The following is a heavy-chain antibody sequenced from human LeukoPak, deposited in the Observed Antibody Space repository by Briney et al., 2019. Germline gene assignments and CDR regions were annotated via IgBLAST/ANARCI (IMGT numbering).Heavy chain of an antibody. V-gene: IGHV4-34*01. CDR2: INHSGST. D-gene: IGHD3-10*01. J-gene: IGHJ6*02. Sequence: KPSETLSLTCAVYGGSFSGYYWSWIRQPPGKGLEWIGEINHSGSTNYNPSLKSRATISVDTSKNQFSLKLSSVTAADTAVYYCARGGMVRGVSSRRSYGMDVWGQGTTVTVSS. CDR3: ARGGMVRGVSSRRSYGMDV. CDR1: GGSFSGYY.